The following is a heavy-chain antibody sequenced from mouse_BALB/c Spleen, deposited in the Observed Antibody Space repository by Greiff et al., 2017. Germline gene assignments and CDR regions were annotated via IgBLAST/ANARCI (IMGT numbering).Heavy chain of an antibody. CDR1: GFTFSSYA. J-gene: IGHJ2*01. CDR3: AREAWLRYFDY. Sequence: EVHLVESGGGLVKPGGSLKLSCAASGFTFSSYAMSWVRQSPEKRLEWVAEISSGGSYTYYPDTVTGRFTISRDNAKNTLYLEMSSLRSEDTAMYYCAREAWLRYFDYWGQGTTLTVSS. V-gene: IGHV5-9-4*01. D-gene: IGHD2-2*01. CDR2: ISSGGSYT.